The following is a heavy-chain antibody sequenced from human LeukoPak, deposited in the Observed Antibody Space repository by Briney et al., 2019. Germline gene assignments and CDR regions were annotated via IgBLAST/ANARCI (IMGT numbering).Heavy chain of an antibody. CDR3: ARDLPFWNGYSNYFDY. D-gene: IGHD3-3*01. Sequence: KPSETLSLTCTVSGGSISSGDYYWTWIRQPPGKGLEWIGYVSHSGSTYYNPSLKSRVTISVDRSKNQFSLKLRSVTAADAAVYYCARDLPFWNGYSNYFDYWGQGTLVTVSS. CDR2: VSHSGST. V-gene: IGHV4-30-2*01. CDR1: GGSISSGDYY. J-gene: IGHJ4*02.